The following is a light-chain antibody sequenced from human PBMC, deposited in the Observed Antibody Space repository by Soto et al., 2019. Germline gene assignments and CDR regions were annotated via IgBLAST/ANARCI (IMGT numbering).Light chain of an antibody. CDR3: SSYAGSNNLV. Sequence: QSALTQPPSASGSPGQSVTISCTGTSSDVGGYNYISWYQHHPGKAPKLMIYEVSQRPSGVPDRFSGSKSGNTASLTVSGLQAEDEADYYCSSYAGSNNLVFAGGTKVTVL. CDR1: SSDVGGYNY. J-gene: IGLJ3*02. V-gene: IGLV2-8*01. CDR2: EVS.